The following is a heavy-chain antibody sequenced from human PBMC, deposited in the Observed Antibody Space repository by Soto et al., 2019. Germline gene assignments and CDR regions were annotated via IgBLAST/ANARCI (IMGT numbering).Heavy chain of an antibody. V-gene: IGHV4-39*01. CDR1: GGSISSSSYY. D-gene: IGHD2-15*01. Sequence: QLQLQESGPGLVKPSETLSLTCTVSGGSISSSSYYWGWIRQPPGKGLEWIGSIYYSGSTYYNPSLKSRVTISVDTSKNQCSLKLSSVTAADTAVYYCARHDGRLLAHYGMDVWVQGTTVTVSS. CDR2: IYYSGST. CDR3: ARHDGRLLAHYGMDV. J-gene: IGHJ6*02.